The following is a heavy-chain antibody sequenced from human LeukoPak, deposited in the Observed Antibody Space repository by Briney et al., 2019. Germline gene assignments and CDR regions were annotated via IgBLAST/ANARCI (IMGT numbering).Heavy chain of an antibody. Sequence: GASVKVSCKASGGTFSSYAISWVRQAPGQGLEWMGRTIPILGIANYAQKFQGRVTITADKSTSTAYMELSSLRSEDTAVYYCARDEIAAAGTDYWGQGTLVTVSS. CDR3: ARDEIAAAGTDY. J-gene: IGHJ4*02. CDR2: TIPILGIA. V-gene: IGHV1-69*04. CDR1: GGTFSSYA. D-gene: IGHD6-13*01.